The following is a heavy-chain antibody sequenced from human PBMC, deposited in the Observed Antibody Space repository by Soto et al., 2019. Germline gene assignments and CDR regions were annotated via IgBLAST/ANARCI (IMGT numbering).Heavy chain of an antibody. D-gene: IGHD2-15*01. CDR3: AHRRPSAAFDY. Sequence: QITLKESGPPLVKPTQTLTLTCTFSGFSLSTSGVGVGWIRQPPGKALEWLAVIYWDDDKRYSPSLKSRLTITKHPSKHQVVLTMTNMDPVDTATYYCAHRRPSAAFDYWGQGTLVTVSS. J-gene: IGHJ4*02. CDR1: GFSLSTSGVG. V-gene: IGHV2-5*02. CDR2: IYWDDDK.